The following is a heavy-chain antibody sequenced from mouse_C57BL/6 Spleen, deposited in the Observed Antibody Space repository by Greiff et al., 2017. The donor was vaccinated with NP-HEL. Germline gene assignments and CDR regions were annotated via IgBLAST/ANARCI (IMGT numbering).Heavy chain of an antibody. J-gene: IGHJ3*01. CDR1: GYTFTDYY. Sequence: EVQLHQSGPELVKPGASVKISCKASGYTFTDYYMNWVKQSHGKSLEWIGDINPNNGGTSYNQKFKGKATLTVDKSSSTAYMELRSLTSEDSAVYYCARAGSIGNWFAYWGQGTLVTVSA. V-gene: IGHV1-26*01. CDR2: INPNNGGT. CDR3: ARAGSIGNWFAY. D-gene: IGHD3-1*01.